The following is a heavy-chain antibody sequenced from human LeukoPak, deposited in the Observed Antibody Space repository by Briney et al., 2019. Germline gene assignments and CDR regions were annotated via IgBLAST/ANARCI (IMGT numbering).Heavy chain of an antibody. CDR3: AGDRISMTAFDM. Sequence: SETLSLTCTVSGASISGHYLTWIRQPPGKGLEWIGYISYIGSTNYNPSLKSRVTISVDTSRNQFSLKLSSVTAADTAVYYCAGDRISMTAFDMWGQGTMVTVSS. D-gene: IGHD2-8*01. CDR2: ISYIGST. CDR1: GASISGHY. V-gene: IGHV4-59*11. J-gene: IGHJ3*02.